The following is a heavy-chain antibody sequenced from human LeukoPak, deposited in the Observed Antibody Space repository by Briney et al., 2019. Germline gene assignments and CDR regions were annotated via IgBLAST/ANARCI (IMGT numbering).Heavy chain of an antibody. CDR2: IYWDNDR. D-gene: IGHD3-9*01. V-gene: IGHV2-5*02. Sequence: SGPTLVKPTQTLTLTCTFSGLSLSTNGVGVGWIRQPPGKALEWLALIYWDNDRRFSPSLKSRLSIAKDSSKNQVVLTMANMDPVDTATYYCAAGEHYEVLSWGQGTLVTGSS. CDR3: AAGEHYEVLS. CDR1: GLSLSTNGVG. J-gene: IGHJ4*02.